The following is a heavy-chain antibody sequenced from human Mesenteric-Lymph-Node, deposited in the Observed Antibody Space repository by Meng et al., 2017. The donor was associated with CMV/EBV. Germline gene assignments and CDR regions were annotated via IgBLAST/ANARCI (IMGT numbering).Heavy chain of an antibody. Sequence: VESGGGLGQHWWSMILSFAASGFKVRDKYMSWVRQAPGKGLEWVCIIYRGDNTYYIDSVKDRFTVSRDNSKNTMYLQMNSLRVEDTAVYYCTGDSVSNPNLDYWGQGTLVTVSS. J-gene: IGHJ4*02. CDR2: IYRGDNT. CDR1: GFKVRDKY. D-gene: IGHD3-10*01. V-gene: IGHV3-66*01. CDR3: TGDSVSNPNLDY.